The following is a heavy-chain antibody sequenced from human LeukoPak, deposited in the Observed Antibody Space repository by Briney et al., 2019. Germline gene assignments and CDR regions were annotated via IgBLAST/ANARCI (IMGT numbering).Heavy chain of an antibody. Sequence: SETLSLTCTVSGGSISSYYWSWIRQPPGKGLEWIGYIYYSGSTYYNPSLKSRVTISVDTSKNQFSLKLSSVTAADTAVYYCARATGFGSTFVYWGQGTLVTVSS. CDR2: IYYSGST. CDR3: ARATGFGSTFVY. D-gene: IGHD3-10*01. CDR1: GGSISSYY. V-gene: IGHV4-59*12. J-gene: IGHJ4*02.